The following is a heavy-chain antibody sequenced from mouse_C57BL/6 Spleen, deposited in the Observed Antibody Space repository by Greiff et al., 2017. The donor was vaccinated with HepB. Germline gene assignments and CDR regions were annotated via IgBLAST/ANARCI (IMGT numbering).Heavy chain of an antibody. Sequence: LVESGAELVRPGTSVKVSCKASGYAFTNYLIEWVKQRPGQGLEWIGVINPGSGGTNYNEKFKGKATLTADKSSSTAYMQLSSLTSEDSAVYFCARGDYYGSSPFAYWGQGTLVTVSA. CDR3: ARGDYYGSSPFAY. D-gene: IGHD1-1*01. J-gene: IGHJ3*01. V-gene: IGHV1-54*01. CDR1: GYAFTNYL. CDR2: INPGSGGT.